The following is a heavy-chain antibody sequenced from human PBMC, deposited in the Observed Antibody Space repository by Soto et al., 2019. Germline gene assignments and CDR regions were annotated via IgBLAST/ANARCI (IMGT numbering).Heavy chain of an antibody. Sequence: QVQLVQSGAEVKKPGSSVKVSCKASGGTFSSYAISWVRQAPGQGLEWMGGIIPIFGTANYAQKFQGRVTITADESTSTAYMELSSLRSEDTAVYYCASFSHGGYCISTSCYAGEFDYWGQGTLVTVSS. CDR2: IIPIFGTA. CDR3: ASFSHGGYCISTSCYAGEFDY. V-gene: IGHV1-69*12. J-gene: IGHJ4*02. D-gene: IGHD2-2*01. CDR1: GGTFSSYA.